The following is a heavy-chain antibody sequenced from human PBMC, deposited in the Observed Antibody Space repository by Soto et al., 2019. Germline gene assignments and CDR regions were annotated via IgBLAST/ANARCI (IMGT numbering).Heavy chain of an antibody. CDR2: INAGNGNT. CDR3: AGIKDGYGSYYYGMDV. V-gene: IGHV1-3*01. D-gene: IGHD5-18*01. CDR1: GYIFNNYA. J-gene: IGHJ6*02. Sequence: QVQLVQSGAEVKEPGASVKVSCKASGYIFNNYAIHWVRQAPEQRLEWMGWINAGNGNTMYSQKLQGRVTITRDTPAHTAYMELSSRRSEDTAIFCCAGIKDGYGSYYYGMDVWGQGTTVTVSS.